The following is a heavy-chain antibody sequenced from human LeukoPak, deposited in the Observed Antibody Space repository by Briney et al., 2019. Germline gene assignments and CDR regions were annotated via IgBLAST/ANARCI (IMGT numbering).Heavy chain of an antibody. CDR1: GFTFSSYA. CDR2: VSINGGDT. D-gene: IGHD3-10*01. CDR3: AKYYLFD. V-gene: IGHV3-23*01. Sequence: GGSLRLSCAASGFTFSSYAMTWVRQAPGQGLEWVSAVSINGGDTYYAHSAQDRFTIYRDNSKNTLYVQVNSLRAEDTAVYYCAKYYLFDWGQGTLVTVSS. J-gene: IGHJ4*02.